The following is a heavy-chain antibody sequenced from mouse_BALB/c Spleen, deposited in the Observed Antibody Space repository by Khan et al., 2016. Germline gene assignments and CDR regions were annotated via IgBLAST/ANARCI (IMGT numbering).Heavy chain of an antibody. CDR3: AIGGDYRVFAS. J-gene: IGHJ3*01. Sequence: QIQLVQSGPELKKPGETVKISCKASGYTFTNYGMNWVKQAPGKGLKWMGWINTYTGESTYADDFKGRFASSLQTSASTAYLQINNLKNEDTAAYFCAIGGDYRVFASWRQGTLVTVSA. D-gene: IGHD2-13*01. CDR2: INTYTGES. CDR1: GYTFTNYG. V-gene: IGHV9-3-1*01.